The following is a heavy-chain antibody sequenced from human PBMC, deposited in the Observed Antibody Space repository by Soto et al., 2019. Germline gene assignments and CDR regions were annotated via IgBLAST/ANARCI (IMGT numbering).Heavy chain of an antibody. D-gene: IGHD2-21*01. CDR1: GDTFSSYA. Sequence: QVQLVQSGAELKKTGSSVKVSCRASGDTFSSYAVNWVRQAPGRGLEWMGRIITVLGTTDYAQNFKGRLTITAEKFTKTVYMELSSLRSEDTAVYYCARRRYCGYDCYHKHYYGMDVWGQGTTVTVAS. J-gene: IGHJ6*02. CDR2: IITVLGTT. V-gene: IGHV1-69*08. CDR3: ARRRYCGYDCYHKHYYGMDV.